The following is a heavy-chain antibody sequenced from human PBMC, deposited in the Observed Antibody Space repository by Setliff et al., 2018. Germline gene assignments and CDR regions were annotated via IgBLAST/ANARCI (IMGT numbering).Heavy chain of an antibody. CDR2: IYHDGNPKFNPSV. J-gene: IGHJ4*02. D-gene: IGHD2-2*01. CDR1: GVYVNSLTW. V-gene: IGHV4-4*02. CDR3: TRGGERYHTAN. Sequence: SETLSLTCAVSGVYVNSLTWWSWVRQTPGKGLEWIGFIYHDGNPKFNPSVNYNPSLKSRITMSIDKSKNQFSLNLRSVTAADTAVYYCTRGGERYHTANWGQGALVTVS.